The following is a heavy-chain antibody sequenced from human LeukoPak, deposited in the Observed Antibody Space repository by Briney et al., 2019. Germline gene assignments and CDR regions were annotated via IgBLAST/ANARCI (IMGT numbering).Heavy chain of an antibody. CDR3: ARDSGSSGGYGMDV. Sequence: GGSLTLSCAASGFTFSSYAMHWGRQAPGKGRGWVAVISYDGSNKYYADSVKGRFTISRDNSKNTLYLQMNSLRAEDTAVYYCARDSGSSGGYGMDVWGQGTTVTVSS. D-gene: IGHD6-19*01. V-gene: IGHV3-30*04. J-gene: IGHJ6*02. CDR2: ISYDGSNK. CDR1: GFTFSSYA.